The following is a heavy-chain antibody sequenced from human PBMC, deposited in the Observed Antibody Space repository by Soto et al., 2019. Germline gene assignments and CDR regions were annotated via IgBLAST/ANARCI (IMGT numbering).Heavy chain of an antibody. Sequence: QLQLQESGPGLVKPSETLSLTCTVSGGSISSSSYYWGWIRQPPGKGLEWIGSIYYSGSTYYNPSLKSRVTISVDTSKNQFSLKLSSVTAADTAVYYCARVEQTTVTTPWYYYYYYYMDVWGKGTTVTVSS. D-gene: IGHD4-4*01. CDR1: GGSISSSSYY. CDR2: IYYSGST. V-gene: IGHV4-39*01. CDR3: ARVEQTTVTTPWYYYYYYYMDV. J-gene: IGHJ6*03.